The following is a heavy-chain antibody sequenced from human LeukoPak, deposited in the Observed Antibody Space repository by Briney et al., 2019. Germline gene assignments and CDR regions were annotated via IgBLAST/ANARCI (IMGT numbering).Heavy chain of an antibody. D-gene: IGHD1-1*01. CDR3: ARPWNRASLDAFDI. J-gene: IGHJ3*02. CDR2: IYYSGST. Sequence: SETLSLTXTVSGGSISSSSYYWGWIRQPPGKGLEWIGSIYYSGSTYYNPSLKSRVTISVDTSKNQFSLKLSSVTAADTAVYYCARPWNRASLDAFDIWGQGTMVTVCS. V-gene: IGHV4-39*01. CDR1: GGSISSSSYY.